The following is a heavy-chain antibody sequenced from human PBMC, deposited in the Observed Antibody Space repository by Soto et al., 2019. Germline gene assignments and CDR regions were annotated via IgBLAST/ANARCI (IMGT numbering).Heavy chain of an antibody. CDR2: ISYDENNT. V-gene: IGHV3-30*03. CDR3: RSLTARHIPYFDY. CDR1: GLTFSSFG. Sequence: QVQLVESGGGVGQPGRSLRLSCVTSGLTFSSFGMHWVRQAPGKGLEWVAFISYDENNTYYTDSVKGRFTISRDNSKNTLYLQMNSLRAEDTAVYYCRSLTARHIPYFDYWGQGTLVTVSS. J-gene: IGHJ4*02. D-gene: IGHD6-6*01.